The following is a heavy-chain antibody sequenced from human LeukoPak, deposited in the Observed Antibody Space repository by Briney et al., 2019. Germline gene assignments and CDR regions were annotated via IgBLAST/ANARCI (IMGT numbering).Heavy chain of an antibody. CDR1: GFTFSSYS. V-gene: IGHV3-7*01. D-gene: IGHD3-9*01. Sequence: GGSLRLSCAASGFTFSSYSMNWVRQAPGKGLEWVANIKQDGSEKYYVDSVKGRFTISRDNAKNSLYLQMNSLRAEDTAVYYCARDRHYDILTGYYLNSGFDYWGQGTLVTVSS. CDR2: IKQDGSEK. CDR3: ARDRHYDILTGYYLNSGFDY. J-gene: IGHJ4*02.